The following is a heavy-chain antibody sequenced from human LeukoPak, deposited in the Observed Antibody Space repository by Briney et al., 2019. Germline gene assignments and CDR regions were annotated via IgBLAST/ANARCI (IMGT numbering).Heavy chain of an antibody. CDR1: GDSISSSSYY. Sequence: SETLSLTCTVSGDSISSSSYYWGWIRQPPGKGLEWIGSIYYTGTTYYNPSLKSRVTISVDTSKNQFSLKLSSVTAADTAVYYCARGRYTAARSGYYMYNWFDPWGQGTLVTVSS. CDR3: ARGRYTAARSGYYMYNWFDP. CDR2: IYYTGTT. J-gene: IGHJ5*02. D-gene: IGHD3-3*01. V-gene: IGHV4-39*01.